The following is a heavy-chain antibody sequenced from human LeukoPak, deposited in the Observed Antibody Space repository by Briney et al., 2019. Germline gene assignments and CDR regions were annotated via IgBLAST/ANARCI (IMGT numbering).Heavy chain of an antibody. D-gene: IGHD2-2*01. CDR3: ASLLGYCSSIRCVDP. CDR1: GGSFSGYY. Sequence: PSETLSLTCAVYGGSFSGYYWSWIRQPPGKGLEWIGEINHSGSTNYNPPLKSRVTISVDTSKSQFSLKLSSVTAADTAVYYCASLLGYCSSIRCVDPWGQGTVVTVSS. V-gene: IGHV4-34*01. J-gene: IGHJ5*02. CDR2: INHSGST.